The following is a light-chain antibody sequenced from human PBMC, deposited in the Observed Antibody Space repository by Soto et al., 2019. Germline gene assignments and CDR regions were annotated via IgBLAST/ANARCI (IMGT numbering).Light chain of an antibody. J-gene: IGKJ2*01. CDR3: QQSYGSPPT. CDR2: AAS. V-gene: IGKV1-39*01. Sequence: DIPMTQSPSSLSASVGDRVTITCRASQSIGSSLHWYRQKPGKAPHLLIYAASSLQGGVPSRFSGSASGTDFTLTINSLQPEDFATYYCQQSYGSPPTFGQGTNLEIK. CDR1: QSIGSS.